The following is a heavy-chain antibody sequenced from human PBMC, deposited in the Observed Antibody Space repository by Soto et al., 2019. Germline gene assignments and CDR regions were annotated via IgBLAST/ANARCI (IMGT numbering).Heavy chain of an antibody. J-gene: IGHJ3*02. CDR2: IFYSGNI. Sequence: SETLSLTCAVYGGSFSGYYLSWIRQPPGKGLEYIGSVYYGGAIFYSGNIYYNPSLKSRVTISVDTSKNQFSLRLSSVTAADTGVYYCVRYDRINMKPYSPEGFHIWGQGTMVTVSS. CDR3: VRYDRINMKPYSPEGFHI. V-gene: IGHV4-34*12. CDR1: GGSFSGYY. D-gene: IGHD3-3*02.